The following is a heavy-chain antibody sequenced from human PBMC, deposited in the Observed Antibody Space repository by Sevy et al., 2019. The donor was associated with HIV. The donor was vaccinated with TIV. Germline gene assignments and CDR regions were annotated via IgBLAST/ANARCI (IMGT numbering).Heavy chain of an antibody. CDR3: ARDVGEGGDYYGMDV. J-gene: IGHJ6*02. D-gene: IGHD3-3*01. CDR2: IKQDGSEK. Sequence: GGSLRLSCAASGFTFSSYWMSWVRQAPGKGLEWVGNIKQDGSEKYYVDSVKGRFTISRDNAKNSLYLQMNSLRAEDTAVYYCARDVGEGGDYYGMDVWGQGTTVTVSS. CDR1: GFTFSSYW. V-gene: IGHV3-7*01.